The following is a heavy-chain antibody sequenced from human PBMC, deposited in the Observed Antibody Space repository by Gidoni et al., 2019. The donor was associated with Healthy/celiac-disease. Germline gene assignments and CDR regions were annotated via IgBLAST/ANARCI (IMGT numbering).Heavy chain of an antibody. V-gene: IGHV3-21*01. CDR1: GFPLSSYS. D-gene: IGHD4-17*01. Sequence: VQLVESGGGLVKPGGSLRLSCAASGFPLSSYSMSWVRQAPGKGLGWVSSISSSSSYIYYADSVKGRFTISRDNAKNSLYLQMNSLRAEDTAVYYCARGYGDYVGRDFDYWGQGTLVTVSS. CDR3: ARGYGDYVGRDFDY. J-gene: IGHJ4*02. CDR2: ISSSSSYI.